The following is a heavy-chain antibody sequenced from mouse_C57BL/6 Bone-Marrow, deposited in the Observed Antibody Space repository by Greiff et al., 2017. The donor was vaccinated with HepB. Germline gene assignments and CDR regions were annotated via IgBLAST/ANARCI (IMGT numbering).Heavy chain of an antibody. CDR3: AREGLWYYAMDY. J-gene: IGHJ4*01. V-gene: IGHV1-63*01. CDR1: GYTFTNYW. D-gene: IGHD6-5*01. Sequence: QVQLQQSGAELVRPGTSVKMSCKASGYTFTNYWIGWAKQRPGHGLEWIGDIYPGGGYTNYNEKFKGKATLTADKSSSTAYMQFSSLTSEDSAVYYCAREGLWYYAMDYWGQGTSVTVSS. CDR2: IYPGGGYT.